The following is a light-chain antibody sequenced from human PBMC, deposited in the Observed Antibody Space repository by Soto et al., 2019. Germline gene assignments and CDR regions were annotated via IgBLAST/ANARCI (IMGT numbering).Light chain of an antibody. CDR1: QNINYNY. Sequence: VLTQSPGTLYLSPGGSATLSCRASQNINYNYLAWYQHKPGQAPRLLMYDPSLRATGVPDRFSGSGSGTDFTLTITRLEPDDSAVYYCQQHGISHITFGQGTRLEI. J-gene: IGKJ5*01. CDR2: DPS. CDR3: QQHGISHIT. V-gene: IGKV3-20*01.